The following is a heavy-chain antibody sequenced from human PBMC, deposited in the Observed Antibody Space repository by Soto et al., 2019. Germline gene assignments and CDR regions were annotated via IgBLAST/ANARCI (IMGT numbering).Heavy chain of an antibody. J-gene: IGHJ4*02. CDR1: GFAFNEFS. V-gene: IGHV3-23*01. Sequence: EVQLLESGGGLVQPGGSLSLSGAASGFAFNEFSWSGVRQAPGKGLEWLSSITPNSGETHNPHSLAGRFTISRDNSKSTVSLQMNNLRAEDTAIYFCGKSGREFGTSSYYYFDYWGQGTLVTVSS. CDR2: ITPNSGET. D-gene: IGHD3-22*01. CDR3: GKSGREFGTSSYYYFDY.